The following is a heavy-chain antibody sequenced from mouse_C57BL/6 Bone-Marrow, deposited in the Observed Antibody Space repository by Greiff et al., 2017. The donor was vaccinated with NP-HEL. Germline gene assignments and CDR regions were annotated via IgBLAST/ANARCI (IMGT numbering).Heavy chain of an antibody. Sequence: EVQLVESGGGLVQPGGSLKLSCAASGFTFSDYYMYWVRQTPEKRLEWVAYISNGGGSTYYPDTVKGRFTISRDNAKNTLYLQMSRLKSEDTAMYYCARHCGYPFAYWGQGTLVTVSA. CDR2: ISNGGGST. V-gene: IGHV5-12*01. D-gene: IGHD2-2*01. CDR1: GFTFSDYY. J-gene: IGHJ3*01. CDR3: ARHCGYPFAY.